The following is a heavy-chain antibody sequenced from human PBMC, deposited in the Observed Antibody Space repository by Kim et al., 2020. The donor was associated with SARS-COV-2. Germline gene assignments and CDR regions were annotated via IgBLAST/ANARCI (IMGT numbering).Heavy chain of an antibody. CDR1: GFTFSRYA. Sequence: GGSLRLSCAASGFTFSRYAMSWVRQAPGKGPEWIAAVNNGGNAYYANSAKGRFTVSRDNNRNTLDLQMNSLTADDTALYFCAKDHPSSCWPTFDSWGQGT. V-gene: IGHV3-23*01. D-gene: IGHD6-19*01. CDR3: AKDHPSSCWPTFDS. J-gene: IGHJ4*02. CDR2: VNNGGNA.